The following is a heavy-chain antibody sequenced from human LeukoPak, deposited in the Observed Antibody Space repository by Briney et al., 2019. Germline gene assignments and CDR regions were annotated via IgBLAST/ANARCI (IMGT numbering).Heavy chain of an antibody. CDR3: ARDLEVPEYSSSWLPFDY. J-gene: IGHJ4*02. Sequence: SVKVSCKASGGTFSSYAISWVRQAPGQGVEWMGRIIPIFGTANYAQKFQGRVTITTDESTSTAYMELSSLRSEDTAVYYCARDLEVPEYSSSWLPFDYWGQGTLVTLSS. CDR2: IIPIFGTA. V-gene: IGHV1-69*05. D-gene: IGHD6-13*01. CDR1: GGTFSSYA.